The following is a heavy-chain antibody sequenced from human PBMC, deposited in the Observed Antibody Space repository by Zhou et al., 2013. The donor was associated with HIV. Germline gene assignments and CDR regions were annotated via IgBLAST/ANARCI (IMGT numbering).Heavy chain of an antibody. CDR3: ASGTYDPAMGV. J-gene: IGHJ6*04. V-gene: IGHV1-69*04. D-gene: IGHD3-3*01. CDR1: GGAFSRYA. CDR2: IMPIFGVT. Sequence: QVQLVQSGAEVKKPGSSVKVSCKASGGAFSRYAVSWVRQAPGQGLEWMGRIMPIFGVTDYAQKFKGRVTITADKSTSTAYMELTTLGSGDTAVYYCASGTYDPAMGVWGKGTTVTVSS.